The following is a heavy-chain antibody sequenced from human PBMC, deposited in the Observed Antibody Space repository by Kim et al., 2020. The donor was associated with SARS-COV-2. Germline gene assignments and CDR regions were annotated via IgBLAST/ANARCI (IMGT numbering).Heavy chain of an antibody. D-gene: IGHD6-19*01. Sequence: GGSLRLSCAASGFTFSSYAMHWVRQAPGKGLEWVAVISYDGSNKYYADSVKGRFTISRDNSKNTLYLQMNSLRAEDTAVYYCAREGGWQWLPRGGYYFDYWGQGTLVTVSS. J-gene: IGHJ4*02. CDR1: GFTFSSYA. V-gene: IGHV3-30*04. CDR2: ISYDGSNK. CDR3: AREGGWQWLPRGGYYFDY.